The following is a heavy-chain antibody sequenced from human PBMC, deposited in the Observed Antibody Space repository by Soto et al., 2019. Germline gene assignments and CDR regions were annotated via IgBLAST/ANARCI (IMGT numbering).Heavy chain of an antibody. CDR3: ARFPHRGVNYFDY. Sequence: ASVKVSCKASGYTFTGYYMHWVRQAPVQGLEWMGWINPNSGGTNYAQKFQGRVTMTRDTSISTAYMELSRLRSDDTAVYYCARFPHRGVNYFDYWGQGTLVTVSS. CDR2: INPNSGGT. D-gene: IGHD3-10*01. J-gene: IGHJ4*02. V-gene: IGHV1-2*02. CDR1: GYTFTGYY.